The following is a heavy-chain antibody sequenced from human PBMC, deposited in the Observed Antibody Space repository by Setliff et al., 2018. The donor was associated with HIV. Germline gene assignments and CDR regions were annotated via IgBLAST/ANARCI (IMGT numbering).Heavy chain of an antibody. CDR2: FYYSGST. CDR1: GDSISRSRYY. CDR3: ASRIYYYDTYRVLREEGFDP. V-gene: IGHV4-39*01. J-gene: IGHJ5*02. Sequence: SETLSLTCVVSGDSISRSRYYWGWIRQPPGKGLEWIGSFYYSGSTSYNPSLKSRVTISGDTSKNQVSLRLSSVTAADTAVYYCASRIYYYDTYRVLREEGFDPWGQGTLVTVSS. D-gene: IGHD3-22*01.